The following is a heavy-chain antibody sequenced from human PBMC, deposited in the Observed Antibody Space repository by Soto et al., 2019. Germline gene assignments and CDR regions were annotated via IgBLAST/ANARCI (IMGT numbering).Heavy chain of an antibody. Sequence: GGSVKVSCKASGYTFTSYGISWVRQAPGQGLEWMGWISAYNGNTNYAQKLQGRVTMTTDTSTSTAYMELRSLRSDDTAVYYCARDREGGYYYDSSGYYKPAYDYWGQGTLVTVSS. CDR3: ARDREGGYYYDSSGYYKPAYDY. CDR1: GYTFTSYG. J-gene: IGHJ4*02. CDR2: ISAYNGNT. V-gene: IGHV1-18*01. D-gene: IGHD3-22*01.